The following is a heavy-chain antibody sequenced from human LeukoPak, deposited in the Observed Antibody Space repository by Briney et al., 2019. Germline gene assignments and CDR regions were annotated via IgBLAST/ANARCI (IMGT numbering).Heavy chain of an antibody. D-gene: IGHD5-12*01. CDR3: ARDVGYSGYDWMSYYFDY. Sequence: ASVKVSCKASGYTFTSYAMHWVRQAPGQRLEWMGWINAGNGNTKYSQKFQGRVTITRDTSASTAYMELSSLRSEDTAVYYCARDVGYSGYDWMSYYFDYWGQGTLVTVSS. J-gene: IGHJ4*02. CDR1: GYTFTSYA. V-gene: IGHV1-3*01. CDR2: INAGNGNT.